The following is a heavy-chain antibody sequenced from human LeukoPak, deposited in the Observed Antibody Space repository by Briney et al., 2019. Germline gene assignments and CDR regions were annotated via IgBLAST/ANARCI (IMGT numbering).Heavy chain of an antibody. CDR2: FDPDDGET. V-gene: IGHV1-24*01. Sequence: GASVKVSCKVSGYTLTELSMHWVRQAPGKGLEWMGGFDPDDGETIYAQKFQGRVTMTEDTSTDTAYMELSSLRSEDTAVYYCATVGYYDSSGYTTRQSNWFDPWGQGTLVTVSS. J-gene: IGHJ5*02. D-gene: IGHD3-22*01. CDR3: ATVGYYDSSGYTTRQSNWFDP. CDR1: GYTLTELS.